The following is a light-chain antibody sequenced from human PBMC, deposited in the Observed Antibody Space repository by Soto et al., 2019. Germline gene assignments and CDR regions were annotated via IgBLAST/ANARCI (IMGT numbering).Light chain of an antibody. CDR1: QSVGSNY. J-gene: IGKJ1*01. CDR2: GAS. CDR3: QQYGSSPET. Sequence: EIVLTQSPGTLSLSPGERATLSRRASQSVGSNYLAWYQQKPGLAPRLLIYGASSRATGIPDRFSGSGSGTDFTLTISRLEPEDFAVYYCQQYGSSPETFGQGTKVDIK. V-gene: IGKV3-20*01.